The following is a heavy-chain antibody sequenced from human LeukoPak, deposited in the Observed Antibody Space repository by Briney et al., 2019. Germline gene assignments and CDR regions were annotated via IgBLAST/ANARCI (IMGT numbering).Heavy chain of an antibody. V-gene: IGHV3-21*01. CDR1: GFTFSSYS. J-gene: IGHJ5*02. CDR3: ARGWRGVPPNWFDP. Sequence: GGSLRLSCAASGFTFSSYSMNWVRQAPGKGLEWVSSISSSSSYIYYADSVKGRFTISRDNAKNSLYLQMNSLRAEDTAVYYCARGWRGVPPNWFDPGGKGPLVTVSS. D-gene: IGHD2-8*02. CDR2: ISSSSSYI.